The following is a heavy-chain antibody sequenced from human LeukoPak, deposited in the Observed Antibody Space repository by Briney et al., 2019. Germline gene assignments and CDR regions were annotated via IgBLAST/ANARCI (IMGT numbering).Heavy chain of an antibody. CDR3: ARCLTPSWNYYGMDV. J-gene: IGHJ6*02. Sequence: GGSLRLSCEASGFTITRNYMSWVRQTPGKGLEWVSVVYSGGDTSYSDPVKGRFTITRHMSKNTLYLQMNSLRAEDTAVYYYARCLTPSWNYYGMDVWGQGTTVIVSS. CDR2: VYSGGDT. D-gene: IGHD3-9*01. V-gene: IGHV3-53*04. CDR1: GFTITRNY.